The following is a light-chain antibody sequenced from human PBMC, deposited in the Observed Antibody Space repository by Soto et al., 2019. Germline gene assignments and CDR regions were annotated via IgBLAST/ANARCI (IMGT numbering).Light chain of an antibody. Sequence: QSALTQPASVSGSPGQSITNSCTGTSSDVGGYNYVSWYQQHPGKAPKLMIYEVSNRPSGVSNRFSGSKSGNTASLTISGLQAEDEADYYCSSYTSSSTLEVVFGGGTQL. CDR1: SSDVGGYNY. J-gene: IGLJ2*01. CDR2: EVS. V-gene: IGLV2-14*01. CDR3: SSYTSSSTLEVV.